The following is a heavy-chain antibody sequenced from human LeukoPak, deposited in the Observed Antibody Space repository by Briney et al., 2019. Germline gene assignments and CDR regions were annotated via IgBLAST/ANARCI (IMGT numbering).Heavy chain of an antibody. CDR1: GGSISSYY. Sequence: SETLSLTCTVSGGSISSYYWSWIRQPPGKGLEWIGYIYYSGSTNYNPSLKSRVTISVDTSKNQFSLKLSSVTAADTAVYYCARFGPYSSSWYNWFDPWGQGTLVTVSS. CDR2: IYYSGST. V-gene: IGHV4-59*01. D-gene: IGHD6-13*01. CDR3: ARFGPYSSSWYNWFDP. J-gene: IGHJ5*02.